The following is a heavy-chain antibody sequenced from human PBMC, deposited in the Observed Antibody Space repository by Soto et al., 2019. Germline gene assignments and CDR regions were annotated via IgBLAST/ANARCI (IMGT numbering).Heavy chain of an antibody. CDR2: IYTSGST. CDR1: GGSISSYY. D-gene: IGHD5-18*01. J-gene: IGHJ6*02. V-gene: IGHV4-4*07. CDR3: ARAQGSGYSYGSNYYYYYDMDV. Sequence: LSLTCTVSGGSISSYYWSWIRQPAGKGLEWIGRIYTSGSTNYNPSLKSRVTMSVDTSKNQFSLKLSSVTAADTAVYYCARAQGSGYSYGSNYYYYYDMDVWGQGTTVTVSS.